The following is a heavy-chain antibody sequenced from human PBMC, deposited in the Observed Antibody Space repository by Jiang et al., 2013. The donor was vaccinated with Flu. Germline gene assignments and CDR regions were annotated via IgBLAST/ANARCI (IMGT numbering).Heavy chain of an antibody. J-gene: IGHJ3*01. CDR1: GESITGDS. D-gene: IGHD3-10*01. CDR3: ARWGGTRGIKAFDF. Sequence: GPGLVKPSDTLSLTCIVSGESITGDSWNWIRQPPGQGLEWIGYISNRGSTNYNPTLESRVTISADTSKNQFSLRLRSVTAADTAVYYCARWGGTRGIKAFDFWGQGTKVTVSS. CDR2: ISNRGST. V-gene: IGHV4-59*07.